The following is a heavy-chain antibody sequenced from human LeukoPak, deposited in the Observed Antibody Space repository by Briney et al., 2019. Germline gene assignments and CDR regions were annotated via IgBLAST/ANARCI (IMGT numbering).Heavy chain of an antibody. CDR1: DGSISGFY. CDR3: ARHWYRYYYYMDV. CDR2: MYTSGRS. D-gene: IGHD1-14*01. V-gene: IGHV4-4*09. Sequence: SETLSLTCTVSDGSISGFYWSWIRQPPGKGLEWIGFMYTSGRSNYNPSLESRVTISVDTSTNQFSLKLRSVTAADTAMYNCARHWYRYYYYMDVWGKGTTVTVSS. J-gene: IGHJ6*03.